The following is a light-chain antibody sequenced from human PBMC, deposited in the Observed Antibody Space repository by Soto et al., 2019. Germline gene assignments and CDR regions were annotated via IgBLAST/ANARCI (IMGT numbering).Light chain of an antibody. CDR2: EVS. CDR1: NNDVGSYNL. CDR3: CSYAGSSTYV. V-gene: IGLV2-23*02. J-gene: IGLJ1*01. Sequence: QSVLTQPASVSGSPGQSITISCTGNNNDVGSYNLVSWYQQHPGKAPKLMIYEVSKRPSGVSNRFSGSKSGNTASLTISGLQAEDEADYYCCSYAGSSTYVFGTGTKVTVL.